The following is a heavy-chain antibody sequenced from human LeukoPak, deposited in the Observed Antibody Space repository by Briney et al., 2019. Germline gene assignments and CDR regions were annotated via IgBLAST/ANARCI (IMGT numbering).Heavy chain of an antibody. CDR1: GFTFRSYA. J-gene: IGHJ4*02. CDR3: ARASLGLRLGELSFDY. CDR2: ISSNGGST. Sequence: PGGSLRLSCAASGFTFRSYAMHWVRQAPGKGLEYVSAISSNGGSTYYANSVKGRFTISRDNSKNTLYLQMGSLRAEDMAVYYCARASLGLRLGELSFDYWGQGTLVTVSS. D-gene: IGHD3-16*02. V-gene: IGHV3-64*01.